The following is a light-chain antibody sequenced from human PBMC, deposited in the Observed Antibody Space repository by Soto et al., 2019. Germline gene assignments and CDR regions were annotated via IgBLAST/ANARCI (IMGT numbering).Light chain of an antibody. J-gene: IGKJ4*01. CDR1: QSVSSSY. V-gene: IGKV3-20*01. CDR3: QHYGSSALT. Sequence: EIVLTQSPGTLSLSPGERATLSCRASQSVSSSYLVWYQQRPGQPPRLLIYGTSNRAAGIPDRFTGTGSGTVCTLNLYRLEPEDSAGYYCQHYGSSALTFGRGTKVEIK. CDR2: GTS.